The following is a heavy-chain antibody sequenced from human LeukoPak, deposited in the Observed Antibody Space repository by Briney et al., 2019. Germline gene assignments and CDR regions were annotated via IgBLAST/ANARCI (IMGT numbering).Heavy chain of an antibody. D-gene: IGHD5-18*01. CDR1: GFTFSDYY. V-gene: IGHV3-11*04. CDR3: ARDQPIGYNYGYPFDN. CDR2: ISSSGSTI. Sequence: PGRSLRLSCAASGFTFSDYYMSWIRQAPGKGLEWVSYISSSGSTIYYADSVKGRFTISRDNAKNSLYLQMNNLRVEDTAVYYCARDQPIGYNYGYPFDNWGQGTLVTVSS. J-gene: IGHJ4*02.